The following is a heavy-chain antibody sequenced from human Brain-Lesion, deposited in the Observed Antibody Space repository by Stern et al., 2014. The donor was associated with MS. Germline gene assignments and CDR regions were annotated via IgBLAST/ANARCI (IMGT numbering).Heavy chain of an antibody. CDR3: ARGFSSGWYLTWWFDP. CDR1: GYSFTSYW. J-gene: IGHJ5*02. Sequence: EVQLVQSGAEVKKPGESLKISCKGSGYSFTSYWIGWVRQMPGKGLEWMGIIYPGDSDTSYSPSLPSQGTISAHKSIRTAYLQWSSLKASDTAMYYCARGFSSGWYLTWWFDPWGQGTLVTVSS. V-gene: IGHV5-51*03. D-gene: IGHD6-19*01. CDR2: IYPGDSDT.